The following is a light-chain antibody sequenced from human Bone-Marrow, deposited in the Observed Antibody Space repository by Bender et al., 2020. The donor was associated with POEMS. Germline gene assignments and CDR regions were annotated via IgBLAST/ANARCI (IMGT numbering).Light chain of an antibody. CDR2: SSH. J-gene: IGLJ3*02. V-gene: IGLV1-44*01. CDR1: SSNIGAHA. CDR3: AVWDDSLDGWV. Sequence: QSVLTQPPSASGTPGQRVTISCSGGSSNIGAHAVNWYQHLPGTAPKLLIYSSHRRPSEVPDRFSGSRSGTSASLAISGLQSGDEADYYGAVWDDSLDGWVFGGGTNLTVL.